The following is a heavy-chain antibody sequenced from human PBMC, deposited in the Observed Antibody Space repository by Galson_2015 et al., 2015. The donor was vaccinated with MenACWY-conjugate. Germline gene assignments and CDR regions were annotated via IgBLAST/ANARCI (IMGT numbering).Heavy chain of an antibody. Sequence: QSGAEVKKPGESLKISCKASGYSFTNFWIGWVRQMPGKGLEWMGRIDPSDSFTNYSPSFQGHVTISADKSVSTAYLQWSSLKASDTATYYCARRGLVGYGLNKYYGMDVWGQGTTVTVSS. J-gene: IGHJ6*02. D-gene: IGHD2-15*01. V-gene: IGHV5-10-1*01. CDR1: GYSFTNFW. CDR2: IDPSDSFT. CDR3: ARRGLVGYGLNKYYGMDV.